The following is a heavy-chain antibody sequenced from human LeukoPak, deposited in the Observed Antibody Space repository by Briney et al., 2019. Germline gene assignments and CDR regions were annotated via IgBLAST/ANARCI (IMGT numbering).Heavy chain of an antibody. CDR2: IFLIFGIA. Sequence: SSVPVACQASGGTFSSYAISWVRQAPGQGLEWMGRIFLIFGIANYPQKFQGRVTITANKSTSTAYMELSRLRSEDTAVYYCAREPPTEEMATVHFDYWGQGTLVTVSS. CDR1: GGTFSSYA. J-gene: IGHJ4*02. D-gene: IGHD5-24*01. CDR3: AREPPTEEMATVHFDY. V-gene: IGHV1-69*04.